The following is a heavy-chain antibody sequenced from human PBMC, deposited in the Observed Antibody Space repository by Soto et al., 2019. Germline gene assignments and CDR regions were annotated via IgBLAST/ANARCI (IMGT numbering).Heavy chain of an antibody. D-gene: IGHD2-21*02. V-gene: IGHV4-34*01. CDR2: INHSGST. CDR1: GGSFSGYY. J-gene: IGHJ4*02. CDR3: ARVNRTYCGGDCYSSYFDY. Sequence: SETLSLTCAVYGGSFSGYYWSWIRQPPGKGLEWIGEINHSGSTNYNPSLKSRVTISVDTSKNQFSLKPSSVTAADTAVYYCARVNRTYCGGDCYSSYFDYWGQGTLVTVSS.